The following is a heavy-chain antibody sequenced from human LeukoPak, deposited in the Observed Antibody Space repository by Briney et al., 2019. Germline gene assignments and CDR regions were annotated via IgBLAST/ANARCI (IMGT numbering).Heavy chain of an antibody. CDR1: GGSFSGYY. J-gene: IGHJ5*02. CDR3: AREVTASCSSTSCYLNWFDP. V-gene: IGHV4-34*01. CDR2: INHSGNT. Sequence: SETLSLTCAVYGGSFSGYYWSWIRQPPGKGLEWIGEINHSGNTNYNPSLKSRVTISVDTPKNQLSLKLSSVTAADTAVYYCAREVTASCSSTSCYLNWFDPWGQGTLVTVSS. D-gene: IGHD2-2*01.